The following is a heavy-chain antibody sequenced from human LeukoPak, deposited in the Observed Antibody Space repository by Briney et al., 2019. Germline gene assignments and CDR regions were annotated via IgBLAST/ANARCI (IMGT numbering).Heavy chain of an antibody. Sequence: SETLSLTCTVSGGSISSYYWSWIRQPPGKGLEWIGYIYTSGSTNYNPSLKRRVTISVDTSKNQFSLKLSSVTAADTAVYYCARHDYGGNYDYWGQGTLVTVSS. CDR2: IYTSGST. CDR3: ARHDYGGNYDY. J-gene: IGHJ4*02. D-gene: IGHD4-23*01. CDR1: GGSISSYY. V-gene: IGHV4-4*09.